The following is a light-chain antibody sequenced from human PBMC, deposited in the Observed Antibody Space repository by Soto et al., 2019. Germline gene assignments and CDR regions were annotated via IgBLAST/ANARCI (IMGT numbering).Light chain of an antibody. CDR3: QQSFTTPLT. J-gene: IGKJ4*01. CDR1: QNIGRF. CDR2: VAS. Sequence: DIKMTQSPSSLSASVGGRVTITCRASQNIGRFLNWHQQKPGKAPNVLINVASTLRSGVPSRFSGSGSGTDFNLTINSLQPEDVATYFCQQSFTTPLTFGGGTKVDIK. V-gene: IGKV1-39*01.